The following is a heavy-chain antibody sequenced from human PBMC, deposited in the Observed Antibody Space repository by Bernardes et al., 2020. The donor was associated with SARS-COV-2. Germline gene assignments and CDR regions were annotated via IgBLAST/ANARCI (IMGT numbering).Heavy chain of an antibody. Sequence: GGSLCLSCAASGFTFSSYWMHWVRQVPGKGLVWVSHINGDGSATTYADSVRGRFTISRDNAKNTLYLQMNSLRGEDTAVYYCAREKEYTTSWDSWGQGALVTVSS. CDR2: INGDGSAT. V-gene: IGHV3-74*01. D-gene: IGHD6-6*01. CDR1: GFTFSSYW. J-gene: IGHJ4*02. CDR3: AREKEYTTSWDS.